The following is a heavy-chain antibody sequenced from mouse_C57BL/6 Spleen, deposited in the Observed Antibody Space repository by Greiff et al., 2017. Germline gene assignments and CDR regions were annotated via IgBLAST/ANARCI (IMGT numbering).Heavy chain of an antibody. J-gene: IGHJ3*01. Sequence: QVQLQQPGAELVRPGTSVKLSCKASGYTFTSYWMHWVKQRPGQGLEWIGVIDPSDSYTNYNQKFKGKATLTVDTSSSTAYMQLSSLTSEDAAVYYCAKEILDYGLAYWGQGALVTVSA. D-gene: IGHD1-1*02. CDR3: AKEILDYGLAY. CDR2: IDPSDSYT. CDR1: GYTFTSYW. V-gene: IGHV1-59*01.